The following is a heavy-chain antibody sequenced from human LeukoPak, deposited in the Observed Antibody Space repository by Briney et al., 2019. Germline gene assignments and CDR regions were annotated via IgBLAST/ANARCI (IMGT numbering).Heavy chain of an antibody. CDR1: GGSISSSSYY. CDR3: ARDLGHVAVAPY. CDR2: IYTSGST. V-gene: IGHV4-39*07. D-gene: IGHD6-19*01. J-gene: IGHJ4*02. Sequence: PSETLSLTCTVSGGSISSSSYYWGWIRQPPGKGLEWIGSIYTSGSTNYNPSLKSRVTISVDKSKNQFSLKLSSVTAADTAVYYCARDLGHVAVAPYWGQGTLVTVSS.